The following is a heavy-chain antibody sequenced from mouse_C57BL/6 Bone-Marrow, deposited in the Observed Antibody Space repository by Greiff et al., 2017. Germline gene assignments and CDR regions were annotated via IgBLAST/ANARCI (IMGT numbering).Heavy chain of an antibody. J-gene: IGHJ2*01. D-gene: IGHD1-1*01. V-gene: IGHV1-62-2*01. CDR3: ARHEDYGSSYVGDFDY. Sequence: QVQLQQSGAELVKPGASVKLSCKASGYTFTEYTIHWVKQRSGQGLEWIGWFYPGSGSIKYNEKFKDKATLTADKSSSTVYMELSRLTSEDSAVYFCARHEDYGSSYVGDFDYWGQGTTLTVSS. CDR2: FYPGSGSI. CDR1: GYTFTEYT.